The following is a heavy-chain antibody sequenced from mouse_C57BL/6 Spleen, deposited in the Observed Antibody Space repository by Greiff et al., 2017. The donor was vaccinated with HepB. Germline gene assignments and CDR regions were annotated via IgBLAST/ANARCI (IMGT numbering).Heavy chain of an antibody. CDR2: IDPSDSYT. Sequence: QVQLQQPGAELVKPGASVKLSCKASGYTFTSYWMQWVKQRPGQGLEWIGEIDPSDSYTNYNQKFKGKATLTVDTSSSTAYMQLSSLTSEDSAVYYCARCHYSNNYAMDYWGQGTSVTVSS. J-gene: IGHJ4*01. CDR3: ARCHYSNNYAMDY. D-gene: IGHD2-5*01. CDR1: GYTFTSYW. V-gene: IGHV1-50*01.